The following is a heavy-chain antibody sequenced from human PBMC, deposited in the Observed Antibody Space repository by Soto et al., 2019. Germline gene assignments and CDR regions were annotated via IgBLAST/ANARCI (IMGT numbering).Heavy chain of an antibody. V-gene: IGHV3-30-3*01. J-gene: IGHJ4*02. Sequence: LRLSCGASGFTSRSYAMHWVRQTPGKGLEWVAVISYDGSNKHYADSVKGRFSISRDNSKNMLYLQMDSLSTEDTAVYYCVRSMIIVVRLIGLDYWGQGTLVTVSS. CDR2: ISYDGSNK. CDR3: VRSMIIVVRLIGLDY. CDR1: GFTSRSYA. D-gene: IGHD3-22*01.